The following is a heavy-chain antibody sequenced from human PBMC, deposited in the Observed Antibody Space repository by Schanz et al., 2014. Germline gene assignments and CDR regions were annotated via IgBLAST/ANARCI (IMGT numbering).Heavy chain of an antibody. CDR3: ARGGYSSGWYDRDIAHFDY. D-gene: IGHD6-19*01. CDR2: FIPILDVG. CDR1: RSTFSSYT. Sequence: QVQLVQSGAEVKKPGSSVKVSCKASRSTFSSYTISWVRQARGQGLEWVGRFIPILDVGNYAQQFQGRVTFTTDTSTSTAYMELRSLRSDDTAVYYCARGGYSSGWYDRDIAHFDYWGQGTLVTVSS. V-gene: IGHV1-69*02. J-gene: IGHJ4*02.